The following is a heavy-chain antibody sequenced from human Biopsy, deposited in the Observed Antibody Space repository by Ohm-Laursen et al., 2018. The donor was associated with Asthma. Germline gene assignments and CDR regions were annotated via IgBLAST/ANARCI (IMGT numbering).Heavy chain of an antibody. Sequence: SLRLSCAASGFMFRSFGMHRVRQAPGKGLEWVAVISYDGNHKFYEDSVKGRFTISRDNSKNTLYLQMNSLRTEDTAVYYCAKRRGYSGHDNDYWGRGTLVIVSS. D-gene: IGHD5-12*01. V-gene: IGHV3-30*18. CDR3: AKRRGYSGHDNDY. CDR1: GFMFRSFG. J-gene: IGHJ4*02. CDR2: ISYDGNHK.